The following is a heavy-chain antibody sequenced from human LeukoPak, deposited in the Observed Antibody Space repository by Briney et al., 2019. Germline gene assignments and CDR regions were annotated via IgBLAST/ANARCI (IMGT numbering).Heavy chain of an antibody. J-gene: IGHJ5*02. CDR1: GYTFTGYY. D-gene: IGHD3-22*01. CDR2: INPNSGGT. CDR3: ARGVDYYDSSGYPTPSNWFDP. V-gene: IGHV1-2*02. Sequence: ASVKVSCKASGYTFTGYYIQWVRQAPGQGLEWMGWINPNSGGTNYAQKFQGRVTMTRDTSISTAYMELSRLRSDDTAVYYCARGVDYYDSSGYPTPSNWFDPWGQGTLVTVSS.